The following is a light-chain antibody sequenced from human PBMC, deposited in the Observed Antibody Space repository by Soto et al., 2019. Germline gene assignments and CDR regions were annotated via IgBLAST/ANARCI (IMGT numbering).Light chain of an antibody. CDR1: SSDVGGYNY. V-gene: IGLV2-14*01. Sequence: QSALTQPASVSGSPGQSITISCTGTSSDVGGYNYVSWYQHHPGKAPNLMIYEVFNRPSGVSNRFSGSRSGNTASLTISGLQPEDEGDYYCTSYAGTAPHVVFGGGTKLTVL. CDR3: TSYAGTAPHVV. CDR2: EVF. J-gene: IGLJ2*01.